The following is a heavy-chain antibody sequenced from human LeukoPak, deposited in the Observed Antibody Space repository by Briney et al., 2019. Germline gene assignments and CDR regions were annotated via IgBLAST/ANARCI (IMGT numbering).Heavy chain of an antibody. D-gene: IGHD3-10*01. CDR3: ARQTWFGELFL. V-gene: IGHV4-30-2*02. CDR1: GGSISSGGYS. CDR2: IYHSGST. J-gene: IGHJ4*02. Sequence: SETLSLTCAVSGGSISSGGYSWSWIRQPPGKGLEWIGYIYHSGSTYYNPSLKSRVTISVDTSKNQFSLKLSSVTAADTAVYYCARQTWFGELFLWGQGTLVTVSS.